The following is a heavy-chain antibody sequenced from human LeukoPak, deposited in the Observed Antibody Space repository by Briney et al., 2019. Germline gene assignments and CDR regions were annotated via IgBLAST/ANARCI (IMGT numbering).Heavy chain of an antibody. CDR1: GFTFSSNW. D-gene: IGHD1-26*01. Sequence: GGSLRLSCAAPGFTFSSNWMHWVRQAPGKGLVWVSRIKGDGSSTSYADSVKGRFTISRDNAKNTLFLQMNSLRAEDTAVYYCVRDGVGAPPFDYWGQGALVTVSS. J-gene: IGHJ4*02. CDR2: IKGDGSST. V-gene: IGHV3-74*01. CDR3: VRDGVGAPPFDY.